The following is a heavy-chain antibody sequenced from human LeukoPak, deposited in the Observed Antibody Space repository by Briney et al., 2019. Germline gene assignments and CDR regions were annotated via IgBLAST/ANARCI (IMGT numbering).Heavy chain of an antibody. CDR3: ARFRAATTRFDY. CDR2: VSFDGDTT. Sequence: GGSLRLSCAASGFTFRNYAMYWVRQAPGRGLEWAAVVSFDGDTTFYSDSVKGRFAISRDTSKNTLYLEMTSLRPEDTAVYYCARFRAATTRFDYWGQGTLVTVSS. D-gene: IGHD1/OR15-1a*01. V-gene: IGHV3-30*09. J-gene: IGHJ4*02. CDR1: GFTFRNYA.